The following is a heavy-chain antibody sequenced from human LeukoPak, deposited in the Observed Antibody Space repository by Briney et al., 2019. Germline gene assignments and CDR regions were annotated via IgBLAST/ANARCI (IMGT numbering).Heavy chain of an antibody. CDR2: IYFSGSS. CDR1: GGSMSNYY. V-gene: IGHV4-59*08. Sequence: SETLSLTCTVSGGSMSNYYWSWIRQPPGKGLEWIGYIYFSGSSNYNPSFKSRVTMSVDTSKNQFSLKLSSVTAADTAVYYCARHGRSGYNFLDYWGQGNLVTVSS. D-gene: IGHD5-24*01. J-gene: IGHJ4*02. CDR3: ARHGRSGYNFLDY.